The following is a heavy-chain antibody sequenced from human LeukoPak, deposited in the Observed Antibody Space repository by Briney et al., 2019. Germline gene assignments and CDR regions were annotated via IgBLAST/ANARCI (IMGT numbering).Heavy chain of an antibody. CDR3: ARGGDYGDYDFFDY. CDR2: IKQDGSEK. CDR1: GFTFSSYW. J-gene: IGHJ4*02. V-gene: IGHV3-7*01. D-gene: IGHD4-17*01. Sequence: PGGSLRLSCAASGFTFSSYWLSWVRQAPRKGLEWVANIKQDGSEKYYVDSVKGRFTISRDNAKNSLYLQMNSLRAEDTAVYYCARGGDYGDYDFFDYWGQGTLVTVSS.